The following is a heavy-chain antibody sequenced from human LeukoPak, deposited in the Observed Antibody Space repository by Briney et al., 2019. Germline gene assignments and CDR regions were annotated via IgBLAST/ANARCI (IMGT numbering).Heavy chain of an antibody. CDR1: GDSISGYF. D-gene: IGHD6-19*01. CDR2: IHTSGDT. V-gene: IGHV4-4*07. Sequence: SETLSLTCTVSGDSISGYFWTWIRQPAGKGLEWIGRIHTSGDTKYNPSLKSRVIMSLDTSRNQFSLNLNSVTAADTAVYYCAAAVAGPDKVFFDYWGQGTLVTVSS. J-gene: IGHJ4*02. CDR3: AAAVAGPDKVFFDY.